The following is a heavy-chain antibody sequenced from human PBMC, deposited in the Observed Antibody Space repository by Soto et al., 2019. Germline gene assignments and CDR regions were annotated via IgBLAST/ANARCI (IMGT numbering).Heavy chain of an antibody. Sequence: GGSLRLSCAASGFTFSDYYMSWIRQAPGKGLEWVSYISSSGSTIYYADSVKGRFTISRDNAKNSLYLQMNSLRAEDTAVYYCARARTKNYGDYYAFDIWGQGTMVTVSS. J-gene: IGHJ3*02. CDR3: ARARTKNYGDYYAFDI. D-gene: IGHD4-17*01. CDR1: GFTFSDYY. V-gene: IGHV3-11*01. CDR2: ISSSGSTI.